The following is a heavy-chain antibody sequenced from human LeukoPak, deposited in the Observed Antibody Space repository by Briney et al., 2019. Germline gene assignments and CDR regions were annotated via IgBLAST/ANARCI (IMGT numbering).Heavy chain of an antibody. J-gene: IGHJ4*02. CDR1: GFTFSSYW. V-gene: IGHV3-23*01. D-gene: IGHD3-22*01. CDR3: ARAYGSSGYYQLPIDY. Sequence: GGSLRLSCAASGFTFSSYWMSWVRQAPGKGLEWVSSLTGGGETADYADSVKGRFTISRDNSKNTLYLQMNSLRVEDTAVYSCARAYGSSGYYQLPIDYWGQGTQVTVSS. CDR2: LTGGGETA.